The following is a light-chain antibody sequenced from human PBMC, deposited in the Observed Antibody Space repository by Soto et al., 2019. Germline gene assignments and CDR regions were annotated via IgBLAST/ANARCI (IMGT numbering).Light chain of an antibody. J-gene: IGKJ5*01. CDR2: ETS. V-gene: IGKV3-15*01. CDR3: QQYHDWPPYT. Sequence: ETVMTQSPATLSVSPGERATLSCRASQSVGSHLAWYQQIPGQTPRLLIFETSVRATGVPARFSGSGPGTEFTLTINSLQSEDFAVYYCQQYHDWPPYTFGQGTRLEIK. CDR1: QSVGSH.